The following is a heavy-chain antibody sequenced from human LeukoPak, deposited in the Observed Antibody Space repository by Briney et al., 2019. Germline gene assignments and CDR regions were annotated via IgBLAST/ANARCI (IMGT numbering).Heavy chain of an antibody. CDR3: ARVELRGYDSSCYFLYYFDY. D-gene: IGHD3-22*01. V-gene: IGHV1-18*01. Sequence: GASVKVSCKASGYTFTSYGISWVRQAPGQGLEWMGCISGYSENTNYAQKRQGRVTMTTGTSTSTAYLEQRRLRSDDTAVYYCARVELRGYDSSCYFLYYFDYWGQGTLVTVSS. CDR2: ISGYSENT. J-gene: IGHJ4*02. CDR1: GYTFTSYG.